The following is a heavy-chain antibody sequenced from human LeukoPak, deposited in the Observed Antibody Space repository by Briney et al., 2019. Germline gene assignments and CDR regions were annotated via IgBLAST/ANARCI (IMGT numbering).Heavy chain of an antibody. CDR2: IYSGGST. Sequence: GGSLRLSCAASGFTVSSNYMSWVRQAPGKGLEWVSVIYSGGSTYYADSVKGRFTISRDNSKNTLYLQMNSLRAEDTAVYYCARGYYDSSGSEDYFDYWGQGTLVTVSS. J-gene: IGHJ4*02. V-gene: IGHV3-66*01. D-gene: IGHD3-22*01. CDR1: GFTVSSNY. CDR3: ARGYYDSSGSEDYFDY.